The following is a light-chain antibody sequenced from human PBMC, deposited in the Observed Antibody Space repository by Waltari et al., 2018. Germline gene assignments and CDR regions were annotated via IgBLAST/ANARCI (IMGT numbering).Light chain of an antibody. CDR3: QQYDSL. J-gene: IGKJ2*01. CDR1: QDISNY. CDR2: DAS. Sequence: DIQMTQSPSSLSASVGDRVTITCQASQDISNYLNWYQQKPGKAPKLLIYDASNMETGVPTRFSGRGSGTDFTFTISSLQPEDIATYYCQQYDSLFGQGTKLEIK. V-gene: IGKV1-33*01.